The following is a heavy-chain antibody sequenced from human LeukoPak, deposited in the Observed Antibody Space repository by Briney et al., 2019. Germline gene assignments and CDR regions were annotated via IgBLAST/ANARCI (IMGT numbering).Heavy chain of an antibody. D-gene: IGHD3-22*01. CDR1: GGSISSSSYY. CDR2: IYYSGST. V-gene: IGHV4-39*01. J-gene: IGHJ4*02. Sequence: SETLSLTCTVSGGSISSSSYYWGWIRQPPGKGLEWIGSIYYSGSTYYNPSLKSRVTISVDTSKNQFSLKLSSVTAADTAVYYCARVTEYMIEDYFDYWGQGTLVTVSS. CDR3: ARVTEYMIEDYFDY.